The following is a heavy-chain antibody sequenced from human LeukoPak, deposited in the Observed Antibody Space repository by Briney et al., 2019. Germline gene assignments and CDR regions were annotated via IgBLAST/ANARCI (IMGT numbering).Heavy chain of an antibody. Sequence: ETLPLTCAVYGGSFSGYYWSWVRQPPGKGLEWIGEINHSGSTNYNPSLRSRVTISVHTSKNQFSLKLSSVTAADTAAYYCARGTSTVTATDALDIWGQGTMVTVSS. CDR3: ARGTSTVTATDALDI. CDR2: INHSGST. D-gene: IGHD4-17*01. J-gene: IGHJ3*02. V-gene: IGHV4-34*01. CDR1: GGSFSGYY.